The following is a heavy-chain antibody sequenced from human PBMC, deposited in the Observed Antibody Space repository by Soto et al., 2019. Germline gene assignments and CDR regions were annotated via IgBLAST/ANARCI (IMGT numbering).Heavy chain of an antibody. CDR1: GFAVSSYS. J-gene: IGHJ4*02. V-gene: IGHV3-30-3*01. D-gene: IGHD2-21*01. Sequence: VGSLRLSCAASGFAVSSYSMHWVRQAPGKGLEWVAAMSFDGNSKYFADSVKGRFKISRDTSKNTWSLEMESLGVGDSALYHCTRGRSMIANDDFEYWGQGTQVTVSS. CDR3: TRGRSMIANDDFEY. CDR2: MSFDGNSK.